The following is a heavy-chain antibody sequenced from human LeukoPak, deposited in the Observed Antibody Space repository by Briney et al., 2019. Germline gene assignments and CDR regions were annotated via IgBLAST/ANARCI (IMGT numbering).Heavy chain of an antibody. J-gene: IGHJ4*02. V-gene: IGHV3-33*06. D-gene: IGHD5-18*01. Sequence: PGRSLRLSCAVSGFTFSSYGMHWVRQAPGKGLEWVAVIWYDGSNKYYADPVKGRFTISRDNSKNTLYLQMNSLRAEDTAVYYCAKRHGYSYGHFDFWGQGTLVTVS. CDR2: IWYDGSNK. CDR3: AKRHGYSYGHFDF. CDR1: GFTFSSYG.